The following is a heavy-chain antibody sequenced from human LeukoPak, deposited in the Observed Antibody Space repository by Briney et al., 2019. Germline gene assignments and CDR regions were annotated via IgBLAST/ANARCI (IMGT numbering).Heavy chain of an antibody. D-gene: IGHD3-22*01. CDR3: AKDLYYYDSSGFYLDY. Sequence: PGGSLRLSCAASGFTFSSYGMHWVRQAPGKGLEWVAFIRYDGSNKYYADSVKGRFTISRDNSKNTLYLQINSLRAEDTAVYYCAKDLYYYDSSGFYLDYWGQGTLVTVSS. CDR1: GFTFSSYG. J-gene: IGHJ4*02. CDR2: IRYDGSNK. V-gene: IGHV3-30*02.